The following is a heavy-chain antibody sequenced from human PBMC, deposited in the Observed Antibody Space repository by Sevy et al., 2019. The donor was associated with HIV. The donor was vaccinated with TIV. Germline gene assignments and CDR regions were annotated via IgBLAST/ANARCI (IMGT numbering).Heavy chain of an antibody. V-gene: IGHV1-69*13. CDR2: IIAVFGTT. CDR1: GGIFRSNA. Sequence: ASVKVSCKASGGIFRSNAISWVRQAPGQGLEWVGGIIAVFGTTYDAQKFQGRVTLIADESTGTVHMELRSLRSEDTAIYYCARDTHYYVSGSFDSWGQGTQVTVSS. J-gene: IGHJ4*01. D-gene: IGHD3-10*01. CDR3: ARDTHYYVSGSFDS.